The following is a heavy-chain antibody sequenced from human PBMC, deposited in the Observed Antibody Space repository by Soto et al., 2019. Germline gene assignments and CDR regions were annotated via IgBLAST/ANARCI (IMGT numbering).Heavy chain of an antibody. Sequence: QVQLQESGPGLVKPSQTLSLTCTVSGGSISSGDYYSSWIRQHPGKGLEWIGYIYYSGSTYYNPSLRSRVTRSVDTSKNQFSLKLSSVTAADTAVYYCARWWSGSRQGFDPWGQGTLVTVSS. CDR2: IYYSGST. V-gene: IGHV4-31*03. CDR3: ARWWSGSRQGFDP. D-gene: IGHD3-3*01. J-gene: IGHJ5*02. CDR1: GGSISSGDYY.